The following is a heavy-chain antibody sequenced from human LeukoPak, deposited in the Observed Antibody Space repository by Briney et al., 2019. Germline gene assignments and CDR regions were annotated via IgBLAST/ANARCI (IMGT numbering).Heavy chain of an antibody. Sequence: QPRGSLRLSCAASGFTFSSYWMHWVRQAPGKGLVWVSRINSDGSSTSYADSVKGRFTISRDNAKNTLYLQMNSLRAEDTAVYYCERDRRVCRGGSCHSPNWSAPWGQGTLVTVP. CDR3: ERDRRVCRGGSCHSPNWSAP. D-gene: IGHD2-15*01. J-gene: IGHJ5*02. CDR2: INSDGSST. CDR1: GFTFSSYW. V-gene: IGHV3-74*01.